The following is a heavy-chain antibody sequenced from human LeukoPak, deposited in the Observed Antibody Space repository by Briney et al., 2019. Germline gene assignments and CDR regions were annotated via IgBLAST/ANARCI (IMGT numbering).Heavy chain of an antibody. Sequence: SETLSLTCTVFGYSISNGYYWDWIRQSPGKGLEWIGGIYYNGRTYYNPSLKSRVNISPDTSKNQFSLKLSSVTAADTAVYYCARARRDVAEAMDWGQGTLVTVSS. CDR1: GYSISNGYY. CDR3: ARARRDVAEAMD. D-gene: IGHD1-14*01. J-gene: IGHJ4*02. V-gene: IGHV4-38-2*02. CDR2: IYYNGRT.